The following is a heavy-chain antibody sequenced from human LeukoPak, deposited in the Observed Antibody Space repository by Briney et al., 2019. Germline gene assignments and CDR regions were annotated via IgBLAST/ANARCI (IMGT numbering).Heavy chain of an antibody. J-gene: IGHJ5*02. CDR1: GFTFSSYS. D-gene: IGHD2-21*02. Sequence: GGSLRLSCAASGFTFSSYSMNWVRQAPGKGLERVSSISSSSSYIYYADSVKGRFTISRDNAKNSLYLQMNSLRAEDTAVYYRARRYCGGDCYSPYNWFDPWGQGTLVTVSS. V-gene: IGHV3-21*01. CDR2: ISSSSSYI. CDR3: ARRYCGGDCYSPYNWFDP.